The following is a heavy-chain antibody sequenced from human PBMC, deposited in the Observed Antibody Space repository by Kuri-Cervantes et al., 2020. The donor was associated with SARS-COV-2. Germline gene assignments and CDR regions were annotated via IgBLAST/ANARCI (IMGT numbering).Heavy chain of an antibody. Sequence: GESLKISCAASGFSLSRYTMNWVRQAPGKALEWVSSISGSGSYIYYADSVKGRFTISKESGENSLYLHMNSLRAEDTAVYYCARHYGGNFLGFDYWGQGTLVTVSS. CDR3: ARHYGGNFLGFDY. CDR1: GFSLSRYT. V-gene: IGHV3-21*01. CDR2: ISGSGSYI. J-gene: IGHJ4*02. D-gene: IGHD4-23*01.